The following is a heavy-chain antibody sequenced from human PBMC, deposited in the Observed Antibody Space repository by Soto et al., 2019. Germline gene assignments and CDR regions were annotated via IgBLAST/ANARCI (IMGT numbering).Heavy chain of an antibody. CDR1: GASISSSNW. CDR2: IFHSGST. V-gene: IGHV4-4*02. D-gene: IGHD6-25*01. Sequence: PSETLSLTCAVSGASISSSNWWTWVRQPPEKGLEWIGEIFHSGSTTYNPSLKSRVTISLDKSKNQFSLKLSSVTAADTAVYYCARVPQRETADYSFDYWGQGTRVTVSS. CDR3: ARVPQRETADYSFDY. J-gene: IGHJ4*02.